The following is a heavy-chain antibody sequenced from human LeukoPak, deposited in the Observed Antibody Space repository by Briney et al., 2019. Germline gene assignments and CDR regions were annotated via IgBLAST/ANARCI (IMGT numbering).Heavy chain of an antibody. CDR3: ARTSGYDGRPAGTLDY. Sequence: ASVKVSCKASGYTFTGYYMHWVRQAPGQGLEWMGWINPNSGGTNYAQKFQGRVTMTRDTSISTAYMELSRLRSDDTAVYYCARTSGYDGRPAGTLDYWGQGTLVTVSS. CDR1: GYTFTGYY. J-gene: IGHJ4*02. V-gene: IGHV1-2*02. CDR2: INPNSGGT. D-gene: IGHD5-12*01.